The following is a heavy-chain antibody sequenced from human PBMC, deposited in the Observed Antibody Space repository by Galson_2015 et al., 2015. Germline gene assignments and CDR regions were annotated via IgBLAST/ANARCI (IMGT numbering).Heavy chain of an antibody. CDR2: IIPIFGTA. D-gene: IGHD2-15*01. V-gene: IGHV1-69*13. CDR1: GGTFSSYA. J-gene: IGHJ4*02. Sequence: SVKVSCKASGGTFSSYAISWVRQAPGQGLEWMGGIIPIFGTANYAQKFQGRVTITADESTSTAYMELSSLRSEDTAVYYCAREGRYCSGGSCYESPFDYWGQGTLVTVSS. CDR3: AREGRYCSGGSCYESPFDY.